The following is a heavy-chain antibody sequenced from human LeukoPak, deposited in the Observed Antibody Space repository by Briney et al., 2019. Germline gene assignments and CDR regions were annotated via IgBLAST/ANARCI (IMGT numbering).Heavy chain of an antibody. D-gene: IGHD2-2*01. CDR3: ARVICTSTSCPGWIDP. J-gene: IGHJ5*02. Sequence: SETLSLTCSVSGGSISSYYWSWIRQPPGKGLDWIGYIYYSGTTNYNPSLKSRVTISLDTSKKQLSLKLSSVTAADTAVYYCARVICTSTSCPGWIDPWGQGTLVTVSS. CDR2: IYYSGTT. V-gene: IGHV4-59*01. CDR1: GGSISSYY.